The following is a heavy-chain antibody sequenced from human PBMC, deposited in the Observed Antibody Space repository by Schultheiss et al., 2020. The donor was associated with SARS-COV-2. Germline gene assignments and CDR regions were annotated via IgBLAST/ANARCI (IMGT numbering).Heavy chain of an antibody. CDR2: ISSSSSYI. V-gene: IGHV3-21*01. D-gene: IGHD3-3*01. CDR3: ATYTIFGVALQSAFDI. CDR1: GFTFSSYS. Sequence: GSLRLSCAASGFTFSSYSMNWVRQAPGKGLEWVSSISSSSSYIYYADAVKGRFTISRDNAKNSLYLQINSLRAEDTAVYYCATYTIFGVALQSAFDIWGQGTMVTVSS. J-gene: IGHJ3*02.